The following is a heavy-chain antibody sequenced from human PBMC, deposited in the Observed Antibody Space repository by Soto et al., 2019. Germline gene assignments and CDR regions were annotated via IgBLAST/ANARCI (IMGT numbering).Heavy chain of an antibody. CDR2: IWDDGSYK. V-gene: IGHV3-33*01. CDR3: ARDPQINSDTSGYVVS. J-gene: IGHJ5*02. CDR1: GFTFRSYG. D-gene: IGHD3-22*01. Sequence: GSLRLSCAASGFTFRSYGMHWVRHAPGKGLEWVAVIWDDGSYKKYADSVKGRFTVSRDNSKNTLFLQMSSLRAEDTAVYYCARDPQINSDTSGYVVSWGQGTMVTVYS.